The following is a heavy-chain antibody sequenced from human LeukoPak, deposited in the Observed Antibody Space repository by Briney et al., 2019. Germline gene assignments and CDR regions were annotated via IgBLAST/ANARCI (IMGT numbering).Heavy chain of an antibody. Sequence: GGSLRLSCAASGFTFSDYPMSWVRQAPGKGLEWVSAISGSGGSTYYADSVKGRFTISRGNSKNTLYLQMNSLRAEDTAVYYCAKGLKKIGNFDYWGQGTLVTVSS. CDR1: GFTFSDYP. J-gene: IGHJ4*02. D-gene: IGHD1-26*01. CDR3: AKGLKKIGNFDY. CDR2: ISGSGGST. V-gene: IGHV3-23*01.